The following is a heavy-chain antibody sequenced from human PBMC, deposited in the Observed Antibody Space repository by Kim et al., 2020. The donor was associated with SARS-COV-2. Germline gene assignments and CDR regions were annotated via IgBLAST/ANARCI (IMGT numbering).Heavy chain of an antibody. CDR3: ARVKLSIRWVGWFDP. CDR1: GYTFTSYG. V-gene: IGHV1-18*01. D-gene: IGHD6-6*01. J-gene: IGHJ5*02. CDR2: ISAYNGNT. Sequence: ASVKVSCKASGYTFTSYGISWVRQAPVQGLEWMGWISAYNGNTNYAQKLQGRVTMTTDTSTSTAYMELRSLRSDDTAVYYCARVKLSIRWVGWFDPWGQGIRVTVSS.